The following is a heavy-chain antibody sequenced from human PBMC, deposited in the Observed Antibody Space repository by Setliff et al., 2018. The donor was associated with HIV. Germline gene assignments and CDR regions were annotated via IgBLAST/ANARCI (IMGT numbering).Heavy chain of an antibody. D-gene: IGHD3-10*01. CDR2: IYHSGST. CDR3: ARRYMVRGVIITLYFDY. V-gene: IGHV4-38-2*01. Sequence: PSETLSLTCAVSGYSISSGYYWGWIRQPPGKGLEWIGSIYHSGSTYYNPSLKSRVTISVDTSKNQFSLKLSSVTAADTAVYYCARRYMVRGVIITLYFDYWGQGTLVTVSS. CDR1: GYSISSGYY. J-gene: IGHJ4*02.